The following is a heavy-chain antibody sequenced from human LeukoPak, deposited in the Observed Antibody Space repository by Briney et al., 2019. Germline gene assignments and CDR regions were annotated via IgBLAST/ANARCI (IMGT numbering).Heavy chain of an antibody. CDR1: GFTFSTYW. Sequence: GGSLRLSCAASGFTFSTYWMNWVRQAPGKGLEWVANINQDGSEKYYADSVKGRFTISRDSAKNSLYLQMNSLRAEDTAVYYCARDKGWVRWNFDYWGQGTLVTVSS. V-gene: IGHV3-7*01. CDR3: ARDKGWVRWNFDY. D-gene: IGHD4-23*01. J-gene: IGHJ4*02. CDR2: INQDGSEK.